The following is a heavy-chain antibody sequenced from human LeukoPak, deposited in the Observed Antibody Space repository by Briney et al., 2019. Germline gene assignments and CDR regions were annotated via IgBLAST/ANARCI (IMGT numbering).Heavy chain of an antibody. Sequence: GRSLRLSCAASGFTFRSYAMHWVRQAPGKGLEWVAVISYDGSNKYCAGSVKGRFTISRDNSKNTLYLQMNSLRDNDTAVYYCARGGSSWKYFDYWGQGTLVTVSS. D-gene: IGHD6-13*01. CDR1: GFTFRSYA. V-gene: IGHV3-30-3*01. J-gene: IGHJ4*02. CDR2: ISYDGSNK. CDR3: ARGGSSWKYFDY.